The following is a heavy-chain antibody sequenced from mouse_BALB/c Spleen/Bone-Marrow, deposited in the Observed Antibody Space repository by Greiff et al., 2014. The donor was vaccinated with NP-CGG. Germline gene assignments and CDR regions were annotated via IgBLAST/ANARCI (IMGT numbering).Heavy chain of an antibody. J-gene: IGHJ3*01. CDR1: GYTFTSYW. CDR3: AAGNPLAY. Sequence: VQLQQSGAELVKPGSSVKLSCKASGYTFTSYWMHWVKQTPGQGLEWIGEINPSNGRTNYNEKFKNKATMTVDKSSSTAYMQHSRPTSEDSAVYSCAAGNPLAYWGQGTLVTVSA. CDR2: INPSNGRT. D-gene: IGHD2-1*01. V-gene: IGHV1S81*02.